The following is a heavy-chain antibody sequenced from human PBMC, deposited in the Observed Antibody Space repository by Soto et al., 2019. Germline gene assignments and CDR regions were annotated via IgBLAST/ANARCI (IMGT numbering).Heavy chain of an antibody. Sequence: GESLKISCAASGFTFSSYSMNWVRQAPGKGLEWVSYISSSSSTIYYADSVKGRFTISRDNAKNSLYLQMNSLRAEDTAVYYCFGQWLAVLIWGQGTLVTVSS. CDR3: FGQWLAVLI. D-gene: IGHD6-19*01. J-gene: IGHJ4*02. V-gene: IGHV3-48*01. CDR1: GFTFSSYS. CDR2: ISSSSSTI.